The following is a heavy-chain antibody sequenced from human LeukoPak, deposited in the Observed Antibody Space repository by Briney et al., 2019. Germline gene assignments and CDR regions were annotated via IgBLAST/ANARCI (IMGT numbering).Heavy chain of an antibody. Sequence: SETLSLTCTVSGYSISSGYYWGWIRQPPGKGLEWIGSIYHSGSTYYNPSLKSRVTISVDTSKNQFSLKVSSVTAADTAVYYCARARNYYDSSGFYYEGDAFDIWGQGTMVTVSS. CDR3: ARARNYYDSSGFYYEGDAFDI. V-gene: IGHV4-38-2*02. CDR2: IYHSGST. D-gene: IGHD3-22*01. CDR1: GYSISSGYY. J-gene: IGHJ3*02.